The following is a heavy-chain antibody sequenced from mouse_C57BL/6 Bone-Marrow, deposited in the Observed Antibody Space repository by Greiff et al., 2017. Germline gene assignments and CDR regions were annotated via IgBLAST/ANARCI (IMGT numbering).Heavy chain of an antibody. Sequence: QVQLQQPGAELVRPGTSVKLSCKASGYTFTSYWMHWVKQRPGQGLEWIGVIDPSNSYTNYNQKLKGKDTMTVDTSTSTAYMQLSSLTSEDSAVYYCATAGGRTGAYWGQGTLVTVSA. D-gene: IGHD4-1*01. CDR2: IDPSNSYT. J-gene: IGHJ3*01. CDR1: GYTFTSYW. CDR3: ATAGGRTGAY. V-gene: IGHV1-59*01.